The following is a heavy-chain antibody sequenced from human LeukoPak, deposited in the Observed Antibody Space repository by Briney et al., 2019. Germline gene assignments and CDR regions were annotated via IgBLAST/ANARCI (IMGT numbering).Heavy chain of an antibody. D-gene: IGHD6-19*01. CDR1: GFTFSSYW. CDR3: ARADSSGWYGNY. Sequence: PGGSLRLSCAASGFTFSSYWMHWVRQAPGKGLGWVSRINSDGSSTSYADSVKGRFTISRDNAKNTLYLQMNSLRAEDTAVYYCARADSSGWYGNYWGQGTLVTVSS. V-gene: IGHV3-74*01. J-gene: IGHJ4*02. CDR2: INSDGSST.